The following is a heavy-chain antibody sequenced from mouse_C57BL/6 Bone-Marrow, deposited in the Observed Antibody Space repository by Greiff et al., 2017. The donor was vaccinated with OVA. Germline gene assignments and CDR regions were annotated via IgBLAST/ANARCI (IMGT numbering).Heavy chain of an antibody. J-gene: IGHJ2*01. CDR3: ARDGSSLWYFDY. CDR1: GYAFTNYL. V-gene: IGHV1-54*01. D-gene: IGHD1-1*01. CDR2: INPGSGGT. Sequence: VQLQQSGAELVRPGTSVKVSCKASGYAFTNYLIEWVKQRPGQGLEWIGVINPGSGGTNYNEQFKGKATLTADKSSSTAYMQLSSLTSEDSAVYFCARDGSSLWYFDYWGQGTTLTVSS.